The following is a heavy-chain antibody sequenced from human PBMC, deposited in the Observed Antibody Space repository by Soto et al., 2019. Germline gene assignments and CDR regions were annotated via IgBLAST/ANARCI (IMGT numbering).Heavy chain of an antibody. J-gene: IGHJ4*02. CDR3: AKTHVGDYGYSDY. D-gene: IGHD4-17*01. Sequence: EVQLLESGGGLVQPGGSLRLSCAASGFTFNNYAMSWVRQAPGKGLEWVSGISGSGGSTHYADSVKGRFTISRDNSKNTLYLQMNSLRAEDTAVYYCAKTHVGDYGYSDYWGQGTLVTVSS. CDR2: ISGSGGST. V-gene: IGHV3-23*01. CDR1: GFTFNNYA.